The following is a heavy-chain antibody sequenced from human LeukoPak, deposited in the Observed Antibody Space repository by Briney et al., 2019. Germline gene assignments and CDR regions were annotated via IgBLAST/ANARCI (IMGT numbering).Heavy chain of an antibody. CDR1: GYTFTTYG. V-gene: IGHV1-18*01. Sequence: ASVKVSCKASGYTFTTYGISWVRQAPGQGLEWMGWISAHNGDTNYAQRLQGRVTMTTDTSTSTAYMELRSLTSDDTAVYYCARDRYGDGFAHLDYWGQGALVTVSS. D-gene: IGHD5-24*01. CDR2: ISAHNGDT. J-gene: IGHJ4*02. CDR3: ARDRYGDGFAHLDY.